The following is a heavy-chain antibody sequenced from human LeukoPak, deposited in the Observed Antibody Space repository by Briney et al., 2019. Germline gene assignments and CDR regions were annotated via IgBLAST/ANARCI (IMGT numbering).Heavy chain of an antibody. V-gene: IGHV3-21*01. J-gene: IGHJ4*02. D-gene: IGHD3-10*01. CDR1: GFTFSSYS. Sequence: GGSLRLSCAASGFTFSSYSMNWVRQAPGKGLEWVSSISSSSSYIYYADSVKGRFTISRDNAKNSLYLQMNSLRAEDTAVYYCARDEGSEGYFDYWGQGTLVTVSS. CDR3: ARDEGSEGYFDY. CDR2: ISSSSSYI.